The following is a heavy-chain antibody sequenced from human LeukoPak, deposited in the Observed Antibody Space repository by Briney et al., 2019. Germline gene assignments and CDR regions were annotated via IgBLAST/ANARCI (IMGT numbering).Heavy chain of an antibody. Sequence: SQTLSLTCTVSGGSISSGGYYWSWIRQHPGKGLEWIGYIYYSGSTYYNPSLKSRVTMSVDTSKNQFSLKLSSVTAADTAVYYCARGIAAAGSDWFDYWGQGTLVTVSS. J-gene: IGHJ4*02. CDR1: GGSISSGGYY. CDR3: ARGIAAAGSDWFDY. V-gene: IGHV4-31*03. CDR2: IYYSGST. D-gene: IGHD6-13*01.